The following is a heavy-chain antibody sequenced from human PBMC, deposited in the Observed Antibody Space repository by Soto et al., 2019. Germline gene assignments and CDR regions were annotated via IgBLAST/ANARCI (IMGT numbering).Heavy chain of an antibody. CDR3: ARGGNHYYGSGSYYNYYYYYGMDV. CDR1: GGTFSSYA. J-gene: IGHJ6*02. D-gene: IGHD3-10*01. V-gene: IGHV1-69*13. CDR2: IIPIFGTA. Sequence: RASVKVSCKASGGTFSSYAISWVRQAPGQGLEWMGGIIPIFGTANYAQKFQGRVTITADESTSTAYMELSSLRSEDTAVYYCARGGNHYYGSGSYYNYYYYYGMDVWGQGTTVTVSS.